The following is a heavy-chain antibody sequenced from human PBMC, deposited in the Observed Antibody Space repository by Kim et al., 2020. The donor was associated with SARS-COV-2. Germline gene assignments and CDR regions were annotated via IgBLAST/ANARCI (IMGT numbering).Heavy chain of an antibody. J-gene: IGHJ4*02. CDR1: GYSFTSYW. V-gene: IGHV5-10-1*01. CDR2: IDPSDSYT. Sequence: GESLKISCKGSGYSFTSYWISWVRQMPGKGLEWMGRIDPSDSYTNYSPSFQGHVTISADKSISTAYLQWSSLKASDTAMYYCARRDGVAYYYDSSGYYGFDYWGQGTLVTVSS. CDR3: ARRDGVAYYYDSSGYYGFDY. D-gene: IGHD3-22*01.